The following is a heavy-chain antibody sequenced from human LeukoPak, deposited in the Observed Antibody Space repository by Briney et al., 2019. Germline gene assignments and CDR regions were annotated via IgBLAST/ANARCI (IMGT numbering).Heavy chain of an antibody. CDR1: GFTLSTYG. V-gene: IGHV3-33*01. J-gene: IGHJ4*02. Sequence: PGGSLRLSCAASGFTLSTYGTHWVRQAPGKGLEWVAVMWYDGSNEYYADSVKGRFTISRDNSKNTLYLQMNSLRAEDTAVYYCARDGYDILTGYYDYWGQGTLDTVSS. CDR2: MWYDGSNE. D-gene: IGHD3-9*01. CDR3: ARDGYDILTGYYDY.